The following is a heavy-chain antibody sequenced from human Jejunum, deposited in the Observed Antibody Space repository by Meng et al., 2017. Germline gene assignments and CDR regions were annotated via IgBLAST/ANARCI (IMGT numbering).Heavy chain of an antibody. V-gene: IGHV1-2*06. J-gene: IGHJ4*02. D-gene: IGHD1-26*01. CDR3: AKDEGTTTAFDH. Sequence: QVHLVQPGAVVTKPGASVRLSCEASGYTFTAYYVHWVRQAPGQGLEWMGRMNPNNGDTNYAQKFQGRVTMTRATSTAYMDLSSLTSDDTAVYYCAKDEGTTTAFDHWGQGTLVTVSS. CDR2: MNPNNGDT. CDR1: GYTFTAYY.